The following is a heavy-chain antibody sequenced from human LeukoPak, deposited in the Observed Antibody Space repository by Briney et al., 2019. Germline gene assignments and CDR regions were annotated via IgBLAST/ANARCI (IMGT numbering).Heavy chain of an antibody. D-gene: IGHD3-22*01. J-gene: IGHJ6*02. CDR3: ARGPYSDTSGRLSDV. V-gene: IGHV3-48*02. CDR1: GFAFSSYN. Sequence: GGSLRLSCAASGFAFSSYNMNWVRQAPGKGPEWISYIGSSGSPTHYADSVGGRFTISRDNAKNSLYLQMNSLRDEDTAVYFCARGPYSDTSGRLSDVWGQGTTVTVSS. CDR2: IGSSGSPT.